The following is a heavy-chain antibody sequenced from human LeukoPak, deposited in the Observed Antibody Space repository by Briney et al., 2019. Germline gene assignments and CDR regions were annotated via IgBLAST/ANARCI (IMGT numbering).Heavy chain of an antibody. CDR1: CGSISSGSYY. CDR2: IYTSRST. D-gene: IGHD1-1*01. Sequence: SETLSLTRTVSCGSISSGSYYWSWIRQPAGNGLEWIGRIYTSRSTNYNPSLKSRVTISVDTSKNQFSLKLSSVTAADTAVYYCARRLPPYLRRPVDDPPDNWFDPWGQGTLVTVSS. CDR3: ARRLPPYLRRPVDDPPDNWFDP. V-gene: IGHV4-61*02. J-gene: IGHJ5*02.